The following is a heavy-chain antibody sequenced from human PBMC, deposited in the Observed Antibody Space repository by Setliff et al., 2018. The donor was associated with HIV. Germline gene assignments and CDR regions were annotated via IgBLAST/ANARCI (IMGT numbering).Heavy chain of an antibody. CDR1: GYTFTSYG. CDR3: GRDRGIAVAGDSFDY. CDR2: ISAYNGNT. D-gene: IGHD6-19*01. V-gene: IGHV1-18*01. J-gene: IGHJ4*02. Sequence: ASVKVSCKASGYTFTSYGISWVRQAPGQGLEWMGWISAYNGNTNYAQKLQGRVTMTTDTSTSTAYMELRSLRSDDTAVYYCGRDRGIAVAGDSFDYWGQGTLVTVSS.